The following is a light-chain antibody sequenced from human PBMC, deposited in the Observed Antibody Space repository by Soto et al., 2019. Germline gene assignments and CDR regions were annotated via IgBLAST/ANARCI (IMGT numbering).Light chain of an antibody. J-gene: IGLJ3*02. Sequence: QRVLTQAPSVSASLGASVKLTCTLSSGHSNYAIAWHQQQPEKGPQYLMKLNSDGSHSKGDGIPDRFSGSSSGAERYLTISSLQSEDEADYYCQTWDTGIRVFGGGTKLTVL. CDR1: SGHSNYA. V-gene: IGLV4-69*01. CDR3: QTWDTGIRV. CDR2: LNSDGSH.